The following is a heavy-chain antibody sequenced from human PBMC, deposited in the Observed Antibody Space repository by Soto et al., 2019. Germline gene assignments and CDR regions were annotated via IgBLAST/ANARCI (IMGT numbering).Heavy chain of an antibody. CDR3: ARDWGGTEGSYYYGMDV. CDR2: ISAYNGNT. V-gene: IGHV1-18*01. D-gene: IGHD1-1*01. J-gene: IGHJ6*02. Sequence: ASVNVSCKASGYTFTSYGISWVRQAPGQGLEWMGWISAYNGNTNYAQKLQGRVTMTTDTSTSTAYMELRSLQSDDTAVYYCARDWGGTEGSYYYGMDVWGQGTTVTVSS. CDR1: GYTFTSYG.